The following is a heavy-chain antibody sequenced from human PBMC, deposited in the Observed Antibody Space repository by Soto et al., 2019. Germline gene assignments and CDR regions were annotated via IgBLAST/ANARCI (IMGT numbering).Heavy chain of an antibody. D-gene: IGHD3-10*01. Sequence: EVQLLESGGGLVQPGGSLRLSCAASGLTFNNYAMAWVRQAPGKGLEWVSGISGSGGATFYADSVKGRFTISRDSSKNTVYLQINRLRVEDTAVYYCAKAGGDYWGQGTLVTVSS. CDR3: AKAGGDY. CDR2: ISGSGGAT. CDR1: GLTFNNYA. V-gene: IGHV3-23*01. J-gene: IGHJ4*02.